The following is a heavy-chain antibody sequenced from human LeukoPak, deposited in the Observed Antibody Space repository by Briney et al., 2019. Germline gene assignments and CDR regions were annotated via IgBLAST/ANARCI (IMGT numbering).Heavy chain of an antibody. J-gene: IGHJ5*02. V-gene: IGHV4-39*01. CDR2: IYYSGST. CDR3: AGTYRLRRFDP. CDR1: GSSISSGTYY. Sequence: SETLSLTCTVSGSSISSGTYYCGWIRQPPGKGLECIGTIYYSGSTSYNPSLKSRVTISVDTSKNQFSLKLTSVTAADTAVYYCAGTYRLRRFDPWGQGTLVTVSS. D-gene: IGHD2-2*02.